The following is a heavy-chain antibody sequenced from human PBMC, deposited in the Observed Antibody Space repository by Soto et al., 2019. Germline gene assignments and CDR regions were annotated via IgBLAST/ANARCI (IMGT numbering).Heavy chain of an antibody. J-gene: IGHJ4*02. CDR1: GFTFSSYG. V-gene: IGHV3-30*18. CDR2: ISYDGSNK. Sequence: QPGGSLRLSCAASGFTFSSYGMHWVRQAPGKGLEWVAVISYDGSNKYYADSVKGRFTISRDNSKNTLYLQMNSLRAEDTAVYYCAKLGGFDYWGQGTLVTVSS. CDR3: AKLGGFDY. D-gene: IGHD3-10*01.